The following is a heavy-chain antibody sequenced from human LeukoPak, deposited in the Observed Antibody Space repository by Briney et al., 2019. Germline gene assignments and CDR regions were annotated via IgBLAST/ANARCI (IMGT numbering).Heavy chain of an antibody. V-gene: IGHV4-30-4*08. CDR2: IHYSGST. J-gene: IGHJ4*02. CDR1: GGSISSGDYY. D-gene: IGHD3-10*01. Sequence: SSETLSLTCTVSGGSISSGDYYWSWIRQPPGQGLEWIGYIHYSGSTYYSPSLNSRVTISVDTSKNQFSLKLTSVTAADTAVYYCARSGGVRGHYFDYWGQGTLVTVSS. CDR3: ARSGGVRGHYFDY.